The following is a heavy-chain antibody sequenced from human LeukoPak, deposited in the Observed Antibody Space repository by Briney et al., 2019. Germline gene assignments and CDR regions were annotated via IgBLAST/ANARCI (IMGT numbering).Heavy chain of an antibody. CDR1: GYTFTSYD. V-gene: IGHV1-8*01. Sequence: ASVKVSCTASGYTFTSYDINWVRQATGQGLEWMGWMNPNSGNTGYAQKFQGRVTMTRNTSISTAYMELSSLRSEDTAVYYCATTEVGYSGYDGYWGQGTLVTVSS. CDR2: MNPNSGNT. J-gene: IGHJ4*02. D-gene: IGHD5-12*01. CDR3: ATTEVGYSGYDGY.